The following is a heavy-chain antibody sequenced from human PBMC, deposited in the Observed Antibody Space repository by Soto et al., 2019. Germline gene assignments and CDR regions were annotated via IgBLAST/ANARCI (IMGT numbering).Heavy chain of an antibody. CDR2: FSGRSGDT. CDR3: ARDSSAWPNYFDS. D-gene: IGHD6-19*01. V-gene: IGHV3-23*01. J-gene: IGHJ4*02. CDR1: GFTFSSYA. Sequence: GSLRLSCAASGFTFSSYAMSWVRQAPGKGLEWVSSFSGRSGDTYYVASVKGRFTISGDSSKNTVILQMNKLRPHDTALYYCARDSSAWPNYFDSWGQGIQVTVSS.